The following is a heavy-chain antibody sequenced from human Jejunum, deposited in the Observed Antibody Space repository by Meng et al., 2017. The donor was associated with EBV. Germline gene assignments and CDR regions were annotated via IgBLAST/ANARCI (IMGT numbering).Heavy chain of an antibody. Sequence: EVQLVESGGXLVKPGGSLRLSCAASGFTFSRDSMSWVRQAPGKGLEWVSSISSRGDDTYYADSVKGRFTSSRDNAKSSLYLQMNSLRAEDTAVYYCAKCSHNCLEGPFDYWGQGTRVTVAA. CDR1: GFTFSRDS. J-gene: IGHJ4*02. CDR3: AKCSHNCLEGPFDY. CDR2: ISSRGDDT. V-gene: IGHV3-21*04. D-gene: IGHD2-15*01.